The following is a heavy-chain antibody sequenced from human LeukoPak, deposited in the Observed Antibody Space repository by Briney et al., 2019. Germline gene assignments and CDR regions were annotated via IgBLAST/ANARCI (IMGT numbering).Heavy chain of an antibody. CDR1: GFTFSDYY. CDR3: ARVRGGNFDY. V-gene: IGHV3-11*05. J-gene: IGHJ4*02. Sequence: GGSLRLSCVASGFTFSDYYMSWIRQAPGEGLEWVSYISGRNYTTYADSVKGRFIISRDNAKNSLFVQMNSLRAEDTAVYYCARVRGGNFDYWGQGTLVTVSS. CDR2: ISGRNYT. D-gene: IGHD3-10*01.